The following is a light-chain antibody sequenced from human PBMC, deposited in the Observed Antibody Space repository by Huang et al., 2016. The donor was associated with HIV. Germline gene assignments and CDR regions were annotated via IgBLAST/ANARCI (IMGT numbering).Light chain of an antibody. J-gene: IGKJ4*01. CDR1: QDITNS. CDR2: DAS. CDR3: QQFHDRQG. V-gene: IGKV1-33*01. Sequence: DIHMTQSPSSLSASVGDRVTITCQASQDITNSLNWYQHKPGKAPRLLIYDASNLETGVPLRFSVSGSGRHFTLTISSLQTEDIATYYCQQFHDRQGFGGGTKVEIK.